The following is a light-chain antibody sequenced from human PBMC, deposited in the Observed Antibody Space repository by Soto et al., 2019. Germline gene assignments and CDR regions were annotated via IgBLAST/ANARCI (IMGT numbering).Light chain of an antibody. CDR1: QGISSF. Sequence: DIQLTQSPPYLSASVGDRVTIICRASQGISSFLAWYQQKPGRDPKLLVYGASTVERGVPSRFSGSGSGAEFTLTIRSLQPEDFATYYCQQVNSYPFTFGPGTRVDIK. CDR2: GAS. V-gene: IGKV1-9*01. CDR3: QQVNSYPFT. J-gene: IGKJ3*01.